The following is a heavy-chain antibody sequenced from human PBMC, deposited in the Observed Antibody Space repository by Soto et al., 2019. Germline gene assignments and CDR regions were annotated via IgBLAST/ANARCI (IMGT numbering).Heavy chain of an antibody. CDR2: INAANGDT. CDR1: GYTFTSYG. V-gene: IGHV1-3*01. Sequence: ASVKVSCKASGYTFTSYGIHWVRQAPGQRLEWMGWINAANGDTKYSPKFQGRVTITRDTSASTAYMELSSLRSEGTAVYYCVRRHVSATGIDWFDPWGQGTLVTVSS. D-gene: IGHD6-13*01. J-gene: IGHJ5*02. CDR3: VRRHVSATGIDWFDP.